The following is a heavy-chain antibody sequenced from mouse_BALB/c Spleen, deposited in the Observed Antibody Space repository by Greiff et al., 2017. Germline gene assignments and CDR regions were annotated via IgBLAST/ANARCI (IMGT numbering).Heavy chain of an antibody. CDR1: GFTFSSFG. V-gene: IGHV5-17*02. CDR3: GGGPCMDY. CDR2: ISSGSSTI. J-gene: IGHJ4*01. Sequence: DVMLVESGGGLVQPGGSRKLSCAASGFTFSSFGMHWVRQAPEKGLEWVAYISSGSSTIYYADTVKGRFTISRDNPKNTLFLQMTSLRSEDTAMYYCGGGPCMDYWGQGTSVTVSS.